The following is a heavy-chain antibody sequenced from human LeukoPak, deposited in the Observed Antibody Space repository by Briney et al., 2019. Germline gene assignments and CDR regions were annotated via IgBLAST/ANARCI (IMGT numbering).Heavy chain of an antibody. D-gene: IGHD4-17*01. J-gene: IGHJ6*02. CDR1: GGSISSSNW. V-gene: IGHV4-4*02. CDR2: IYHSGST. CDR3: ARSPTVTTQGYYYYYGMDV. Sequence: PSETLSLTCAVSGGSISSSNWWSWVRQPPGKGLERIGEIYHSGSTNYNPSLKSRVTISVDKSKNQFSLKLSSVTAADTAVYYCARSPTVTTQGYYYYYGMDVWGQGTTVTVSS.